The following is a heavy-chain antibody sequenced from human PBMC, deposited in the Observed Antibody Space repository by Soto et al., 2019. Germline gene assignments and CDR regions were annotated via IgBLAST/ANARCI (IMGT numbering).Heavy chain of an antibody. CDR1: GGSFSGYY. D-gene: IGHD3-3*01. V-gene: IGHV4-34*01. Sequence: SETLSLTCAVYGGSFSGYYWSWIRQPPGKGLEWIGEINHSGSTNYNPSLKSRVTISVDTSKNQFSLKLSSVTAADTAVYYCARGPDYDFWSGYYNWFDPWGQGTLVTVSS. CDR3: ARGPDYDFWSGYYNWFDP. J-gene: IGHJ5*02. CDR2: INHSGST.